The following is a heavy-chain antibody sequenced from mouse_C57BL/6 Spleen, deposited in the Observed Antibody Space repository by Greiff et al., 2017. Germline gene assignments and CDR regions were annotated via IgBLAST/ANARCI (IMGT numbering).Heavy chain of an antibody. CDR2: IYPGDGDT. V-gene: IGHV1-82*01. D-gene: IGHD2-5*01. Sequence: QVQLQQSGPELVKPGASVKISCKASGYAFSSSWMNWVKQRPGKGLEWIGRIYPGDGDTNYNGKFKGKATLTADKSSSTAYMQISSLTSEDSAVYFCARRDYYSNSLDFDVWGTGTTVTVSS. CDR3: ARRDYYSNSLDFDV. J-gene: IGHJ1*03. CDR1: GYAFSSSW.